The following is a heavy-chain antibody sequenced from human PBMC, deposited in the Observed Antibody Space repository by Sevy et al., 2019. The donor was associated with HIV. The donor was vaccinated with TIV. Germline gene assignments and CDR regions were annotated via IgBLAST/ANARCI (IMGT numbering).Heavy chain of an antibody. J-gene: IGHJ6*02. CDR2: ISYHGRDK. D-gene: IGHD3-9*01. Sequence: GGSLRLSCVVSGITFSTSDMHWVRQAPGKGLEWVAVISYHGRDKFYADSVKGRSTISRDNSKNILYLQMISLRAEDTGVYYCARDFTGYNGMDVWGQGTMVTVSS. CDR1: GITFSTSD. CDR3: ARDFTGYNGMDV. V-gene: IGHV3-30*03.